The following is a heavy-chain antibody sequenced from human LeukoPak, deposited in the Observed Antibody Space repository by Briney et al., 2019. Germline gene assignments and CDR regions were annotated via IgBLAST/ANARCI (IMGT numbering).Heavy chain of an antibody. D-gene: IGHD2-21*01. CDR1: GYIFPKYV. Sequence: ASVKVSCKASGYIFPKYVVHWVRQAPGQRPEWMGWIKAGNGETKYSQNFQDRLTITRDTSASTVYMELSSLTSEDTALYYCARDDCGDTCYPGGYWGQGTLVTVSS. CDR2: IKAGNGET. CDR3: ARDDCGDTCYPGGY. J-gene: IGHJ4*02. V-gene: IGHV1-3*01.